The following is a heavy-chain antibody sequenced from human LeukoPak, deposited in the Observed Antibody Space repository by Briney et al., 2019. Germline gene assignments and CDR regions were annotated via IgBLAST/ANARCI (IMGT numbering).Heavy chain of an antibody. V-gene: IGHV3-23*01. J-gene: IGHJ4*02. CDR3: AKYRDYHFDF. Sequence: GGSLRLSCAASGFTFTNYAMGWVRQAPGKGLEWVSDISGSGFTSYADSVKGRSTIFRDNSKNTLYLQMIRLRDEDTALYYCAKYRDYHFDFWGQGTLVTVSS. CDR1: GFTFTNYA. CDR2: ISGSGFT. D-gene: IGHD4-17*01.